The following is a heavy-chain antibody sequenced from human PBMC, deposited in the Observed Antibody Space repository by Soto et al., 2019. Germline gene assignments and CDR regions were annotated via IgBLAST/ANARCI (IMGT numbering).Heavy chain of an antibody. D-gene: IGHD6-19*01. J-gene: IGHJ6*02. CDR3: ARERAVAGYYYGMDV. CDR2: IWYDGSNK. CDR1: GFTFSSYG. V-gene: IGHV3-33*01. Sequence: GGSLRLSCAASGFTFSSYGMHWVRQAPGKGLEWVAVIWYDGSNKYYADSVKGRFTISRDNSKNTLYLQMNGLRAEDTAVYYCARERAVAGYYYGMDVWRQGTTVTVSS.